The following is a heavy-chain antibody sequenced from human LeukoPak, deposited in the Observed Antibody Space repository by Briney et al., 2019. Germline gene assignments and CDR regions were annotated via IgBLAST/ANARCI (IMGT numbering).Heavy chain of an antibody. CDR3: ARQGGYSYGSYDP. CDR2: IYYSGST. J-gene: IGHJ5*02. D-gene: IGHD5-18*01. Sequence: SEALSLTCTVSGGSISSSSYYWGWIRQPPGKGLEWIGYIYYSGSTNYNPSLKSRVTISVDTSKNQFSLKLSSVTAADTAVYYCARQGGYSYGSYDPWGQGTLVTVSS. CDR1: GGSISSSSYY. V-gene: IGHV4-61*05.